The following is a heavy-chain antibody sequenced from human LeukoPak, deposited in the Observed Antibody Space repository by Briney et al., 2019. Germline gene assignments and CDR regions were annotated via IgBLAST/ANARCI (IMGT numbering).Heavy chain of an antibody. J-gene: IGHJ4*02. D-gene: IGHD6-13*01. CDR3: ARGSSSWFDY. Sequence: SETLSLTCTVSSGSISTSNYYWGWVRQPPGKALEWIGNIFYSGSTYYSPSLKSRVTISVDTSKNQFSLKLSSVTAADTAVYYCARGSSSWFDYWGQGTLVTVSS. CDR2: IFYSGST. CDR1: SGSISTSNYY. V-gene: IGHV4-39*07.